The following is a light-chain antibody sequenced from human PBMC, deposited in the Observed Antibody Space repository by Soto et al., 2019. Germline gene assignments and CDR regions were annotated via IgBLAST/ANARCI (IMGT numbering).Light chain of an antibody. CDR2: DIS. CDR3: SSYAGNDNCV. V-gene: IGLV2-8*01. J-gene: IGLJ1*01. Sequence: SVLTQPPSASGSPGRSVTISCTGTSSDIGGSNHVSWYQQHPGKAPKLIIYDISERPSGVPYRFSGSKSGNTASLTVSGLQAEDEADYYCSSYAGNDNCVFGTGTKVTVL. CDR1: SSDIGGSNH.